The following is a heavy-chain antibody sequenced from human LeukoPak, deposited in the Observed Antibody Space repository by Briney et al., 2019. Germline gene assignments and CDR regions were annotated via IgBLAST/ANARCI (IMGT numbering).Heavy chain of an antibody. CDR3: ASRIVGTPDFFDY. Sequence: GGSLRLSCAASGFTFSTYWMTWVRQAPGKGLEWVVNIQEDGNEKYYVDSVKGRFTISRDNAKNSLYLQMSSLRVEDTAVYYCASRIVGTPDFFDYWGQGTLVTVSS. CDR2: IQEDGNEK. J-gene: IGHJ4*02. D-gene: IGHD1-26*01. CDR1: GFTFSTYW. V-gene: IGHV3-7*01.